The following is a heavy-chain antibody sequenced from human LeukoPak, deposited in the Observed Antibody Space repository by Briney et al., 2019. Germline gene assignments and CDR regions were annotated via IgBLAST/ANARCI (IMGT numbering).Heavy chain of an antibody. Sequence: SQTLSLTCAVSGGSISSGGYSWSWIRQPPGKGLEWIGYIYHSGSTYYNPSLESRVTISVDRSKNQFSLKLSSVTAADTAVYYCARGSDSSGYPIDAFDIWGQGTMVTVSS. V-gene: IGHV4-30-2*01. CDR3: ARGSDSSGYPIDAFDI. CDR2: IYHSGST. CDR1: GGSISSGGYS. J-gene: IGHJ3*02. D-gene: IGHD3-22*01.